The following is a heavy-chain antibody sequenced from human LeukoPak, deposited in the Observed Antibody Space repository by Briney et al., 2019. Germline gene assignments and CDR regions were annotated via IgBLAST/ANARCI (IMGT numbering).Heavy chain of an antibody. CDR1: GGSFSGYY. J-gene: IGHJ6*02. V-gene: IGHV4-4*07. CDR2: IYTSGST. CDR3: ARENCSGGSCYHYYYSMDV. Sequence: SETLSLTCAVYGGSFSGYYWSWIRQPAGKGLEWIGRIYTSGSTNCNPSLKSRVTMSVDTSKNQFSLKLSSVTAADTAVYYCARENCSGGSCYHYYYSMDVWGQGTTVTVSS. D-gene: IGHD2-15*01.